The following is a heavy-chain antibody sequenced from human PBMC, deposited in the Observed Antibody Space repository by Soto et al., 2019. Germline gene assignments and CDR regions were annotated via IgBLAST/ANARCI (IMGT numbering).Heavy chain of an antibody. Sequence: SETLSLTCTVSGGSISSYYWSWIRQPPGKGLEWIGYIYYSGSTNYNPSLKSRVTISVDTSKNQFSLKLSSVTAADTAVYYCARVTGRSSGYYADYWGQGTLVTVSS. CDR3: ARVTGRSSGYYADY. D-gene: IGHD3-22*01. V-gene: IGHV4-59*01. J-gene: IGHJ4*02. CDR2: IYYSGST. CDR1: GGSISSYY.